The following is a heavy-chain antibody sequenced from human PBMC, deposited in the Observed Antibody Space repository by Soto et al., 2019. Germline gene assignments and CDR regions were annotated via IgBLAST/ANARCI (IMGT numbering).Heavy chain of an antibody. CDR1: GFPFSSYA. Sequence: VGSLRLSCAASGFPFSSYAMSWVRQAPGKGLEWVSAISGSGGSTYYADSVKGRFTISRDNSKNTLYLQMNSLRAEDTAVYYCAKDAITIFGVAPQASDYWGQGTLVTVSS. CDR2: ISGSGGST. V-gene: IGHV3-23*01. D-gene: IGHD3-3*01. CDR3: AKDAITIFGVAPQASDY. J-gene: IGHJ4*02.